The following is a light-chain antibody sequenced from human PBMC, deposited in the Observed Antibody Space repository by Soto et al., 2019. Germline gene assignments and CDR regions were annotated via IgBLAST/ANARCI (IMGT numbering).Light chain of an antibody. J-gene: IGLJ1*01. V-gene: IGLV2-14*01. Sequence: QSALTQPASVSGSPGQSITISCTGTSSDVGGYNYVSWYQQHPGKAPKLMIYEVSNRPSGVSNRFSGSKSGNTASLTISGLQAEDEADYYCSSYTSRVDVFGTGTKLTVL. CDR1: SSDVGGYNY. CDR3: SSYTSRVDV. CDR2: EVS.